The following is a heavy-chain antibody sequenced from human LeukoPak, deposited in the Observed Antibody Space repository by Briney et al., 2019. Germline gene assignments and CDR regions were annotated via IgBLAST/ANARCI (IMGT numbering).Heavy chain of an antibody. V-gene: IGHV3-30*18. Sequence: PGRSLRLSCAASGFTFNRYGMHWVRQAPGKGLEWVAVISFDGKVSYYADSVKGRFTISRDNSKNTLDLQMNSLRPEDTAVYYCAKGLYYYASSGYLTFDYWGQGTLVTVSS. CDR3: AKGLYYYASSGYLTFDY. D-gene: IGHD3-22*01. CDR1: GFTFNRYG. CDR2: ISFDGKVS. J-gene: IGHJ4*02.